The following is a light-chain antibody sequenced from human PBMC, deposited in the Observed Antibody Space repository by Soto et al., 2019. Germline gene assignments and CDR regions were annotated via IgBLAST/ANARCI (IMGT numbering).Light chain of an antibody. CDR2: DIS. CDR3: CSYAGTYTFYV. CDR1: SSDVGGYNY. Sequence: QSALTQPRSVSGSPGQSVTISCTGTSSDVGGYNYVSWHQQHPGKAPKLIIYDISKRSSGVPDRFSGSKSGNTATLTISGLQAEDEADYYCCSYAGTYTFYVFGTGTKLTVL. V-gene: IGLV2-11*01. J-gene: IGLJ1*01.